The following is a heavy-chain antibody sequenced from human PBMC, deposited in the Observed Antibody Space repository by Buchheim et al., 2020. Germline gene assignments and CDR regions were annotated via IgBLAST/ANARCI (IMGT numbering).Heavy chain of an antibody. CDR3: AREENDFWSGQKYYFDY. J-gene: IGHJ4*02. V-gene: IGHV3-48*03. D-gene: IGHD3-3*01. CDR1: GFMFSSYE. Sequence: VQLVESGGGLVQPGGSLRLSCAASGFMFSSYEMNWVRQAPGKGLEWVSYISSGSSTIYYADSVKGRFTISRDNAKTYLYLQMNSLRAEDTAVYYCAREENDFWSGQKYYFDYWGQGTL. CDR2: ISSGSSTI.